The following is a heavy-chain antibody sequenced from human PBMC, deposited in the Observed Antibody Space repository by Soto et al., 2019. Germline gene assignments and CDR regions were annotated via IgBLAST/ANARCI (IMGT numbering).Heavy chain of an antibody. Sequence: QVQLVQSGAEVKKPGSSVKVSCKASGGTFSSYAISWVRQAPGQGLEWMGGIIPIFGTANYAQKFQGRVTITADETTSTAYMELSSLRSEDTAVYYCARDRHSSSWYIERWFDPWGQGTLVTVSS. D-gene: IGHD6-13*01. J-gene: IGHJ5*02. CDR2: IIPIFGTA. CDR3: ARDRHSSSWYIERWFDP. CDR1: GGTFSSYA. V-gene: IGHV1-69*01.